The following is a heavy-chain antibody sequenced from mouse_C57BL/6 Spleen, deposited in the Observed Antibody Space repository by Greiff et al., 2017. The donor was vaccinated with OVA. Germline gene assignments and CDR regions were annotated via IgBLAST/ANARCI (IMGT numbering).Heavy chain of an antibody. D-gene: IGHD4-1*01. CDR3: ASLGPYFDD. V-gene: IGHV2-2*01. J-gene: IGHJ2*01. Sequence: VMLVESGPGLVQPSQSLSITCTVSGFSLTSYGVHWVRQSPGKGLEWLGVIWSGGSTDYNAAFISRLSISKENSKSQVFFKMNSLQADDTAIYYCASLGPYFDDWGQGTTLTVSS. CDR2: IWSGGST. CDR1: GFSLTSYG.